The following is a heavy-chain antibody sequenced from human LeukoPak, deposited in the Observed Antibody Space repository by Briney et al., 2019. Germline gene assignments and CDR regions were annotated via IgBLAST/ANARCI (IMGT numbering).Heavy chain of an antibody. V-gene: IGHV1-2*06. J-gene: IGHJ5*02. CDR2: INPNSGGT. D-gene: IGHD6-19*01. CDR1: GYIFTGYY. CDR3: ARESSLYSSGWVNWFDP. Sequence: GASVKVSCKASGYIFTGYYIHWVRQAPGQGLEWMGRINPNSGGTNYAQKFQGRVTMTRDTSISTAYMELSRLRSDDTAVYYCARESSLYSSGWVNWFDPWGQGTLVTVSS.